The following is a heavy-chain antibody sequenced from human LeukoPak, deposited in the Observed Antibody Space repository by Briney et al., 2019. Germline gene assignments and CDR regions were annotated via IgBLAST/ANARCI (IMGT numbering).Heavy chain of an antibody. D-gene: IGHD3-22*01. CDR1: GFTFSRYW. J-gene: IGHJ1*01. V-gene: IGHV3-74*01. Sequence: GSLSLSCAASGFTFSRYWMHWVRPAPGKGLVWVSRINGDGSTTSYADSVKGGFTISRDNAKNTLYLQMNSLRAEDTAVYYCATGNYYDSRGYYTFGHWGQGTLVTVSS. CDR2: INGDGSTT. CDR3: ATGNYYDSRGYYTFGH.